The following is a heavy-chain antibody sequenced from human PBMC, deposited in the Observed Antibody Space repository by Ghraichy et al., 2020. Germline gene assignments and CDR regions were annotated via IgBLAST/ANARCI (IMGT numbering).Heavy chain of an antibody. CDR2: IRSKAYGGTT. V-gene: IGHV3-49*03. D-gene: IGHD1-26*01. CDR1: GFTFGDYA. CDR3: TRGKWELLSVADY. Sequence: GGSLRLSCTASGFTFGDYAMSWFRQAPGKGLEWVGFIRSKAYGGTTEYAASVKGRFTISRDDSKSIAYLQMNSLKTEDTAVYYCTRGKWELLSVADYWGQGTLVTVSS. J-gene: IGHJ4*02.